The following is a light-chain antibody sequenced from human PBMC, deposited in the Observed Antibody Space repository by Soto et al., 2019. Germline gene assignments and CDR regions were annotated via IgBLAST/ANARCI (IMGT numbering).Light chain of an antibody. CDR3: QQSYSTPR. J-gene: IGKJ2*01. V-gene: IGKV1-39*01. Sequence: DIQMTQSPSSLSASVGDRVTITCRASQSISSYLNWYQQKPGKAPKLLIYAASSLQSGVPSRFSGSGSGTDFPLTISSLQPEEFATYYCQQSYSTPRLGQGTKLEIK. CDR1: QSISSY. CDR2: AAS.